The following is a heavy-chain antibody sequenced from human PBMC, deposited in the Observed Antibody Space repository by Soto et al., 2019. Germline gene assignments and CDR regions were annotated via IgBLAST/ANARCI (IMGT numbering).Heavy chain of an antibody. Sequence: GESLKISCKGSGYSFTSYWIGWVRQMPGKGLEWMGIIYPGDSDTRYSPSFQGQVTISADKYISTAYLQWSSLKASDTAMYYCARDKGGQLVPYYYYYMDVWGKGTTVTVSS. CDR1: GYSFTSYW. CDR2: IYPGDSDT. J-gene: IGHJ6*03. CDR3: ARDKGGQLVPYYYYYMDV. V-gene: IGHV5-51*01. D-gene: IGHD6-6*01.